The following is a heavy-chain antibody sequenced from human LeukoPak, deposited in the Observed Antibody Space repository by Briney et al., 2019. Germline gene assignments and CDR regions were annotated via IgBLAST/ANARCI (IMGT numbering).Heavy chain of an antibody. CDR3: AREGTGAAGTIGWFDP. J-gene: IGHJ5*02. CDR2: IGTSGNTI. V-gene: IGHV3-48*04. Sequence: PGGSLRLSCAASGFTFSTYSMNWVRQAPGKGLEWVSYIGTSGNTIYYADSVKGRFTISRDNAKNSLYLQMNSLRAEDTAVYYCAREGTGAAGTIGWFDPWGQGTLVTVSS. CDR1: GFTFSTYS. D-gene: IGHD6-13*01.